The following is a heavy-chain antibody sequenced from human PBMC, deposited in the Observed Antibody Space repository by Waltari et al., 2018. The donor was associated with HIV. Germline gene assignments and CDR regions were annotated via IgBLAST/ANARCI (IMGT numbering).Heavy chain of an antibody. J-gene: IGHJ6*02. CDR1: GGTFSSYA. CDR2: VTPIFGTA. CDR3: ARDKIINYYYGMDV. V-gene: IGHV1-69*12. Sequence: QVQLVQSGAEVKKPGSSVKVSCKASGGTFSSYAISWVRQAPGQGLEWMGGVTPIFGTANYAQKFQGRVTITADESTSTAYMELSSLRSEDTAVYYCARDKIINYYYGMDVWGQGTTVTVSS.